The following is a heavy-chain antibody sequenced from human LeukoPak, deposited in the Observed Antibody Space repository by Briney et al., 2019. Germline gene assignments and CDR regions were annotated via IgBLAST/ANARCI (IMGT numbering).Heavy chain of an antibody. V-gene: IGHV1-69*06. Sequence: SVKVSCKASGGTFSSYAISWVRQAPGQGLEWMGGIIPIFGTADYAQKFQGRVTITADKSTSTAYMELSSLRSEDTAVYYCASEPRLEAATTAWFDPWGQGTLVTVSS. CDR1: GGTFSSYA. J-gene: IGHJ5*02. D-gene: IGHD2-15*01. CDR2: IIPIFGTA. CDR3: ASEPRLEAATTAWFDP.